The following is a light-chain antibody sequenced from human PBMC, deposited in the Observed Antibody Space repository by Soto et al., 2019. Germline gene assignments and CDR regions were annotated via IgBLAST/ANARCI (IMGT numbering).Light chain of an antibody. J-gene: IGKJ1*01. CDR2: GAS. CDR1: QSVSSN. V-gene: IGKV3-15*01. Sequence: IVMTQSPATLSVSPGERATLSCRPSQSVSSNLAWYQQKPGQAPRLLIYGASTRATGFPARFSGSGSGTEFTLTISSLQSEDFAVYYCQQYNNWPVTFGQGTKV. CDR3: QQYNNWPVT.